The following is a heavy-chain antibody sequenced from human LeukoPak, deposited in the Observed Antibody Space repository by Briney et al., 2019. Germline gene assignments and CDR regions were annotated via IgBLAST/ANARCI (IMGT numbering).Heavy chain of an antibody. Sequence: SETLSHTCTVSGGSISSSSYYWGWIRQPPGKGLEWIGSIYYSGSTYYNPSLKSRVTISVDTSKNQFSLKLSSVTAADTAVYYCARLIYSVTSFGVVQNWFDPWGQGTLVTVSS. CDR1: GGSISSSSYY. CDR3: ARLIYSVTSFGVVQNWFDP. J-gene: IGHJ5*02. CDR2: IYYSGST. D-gene: IGHD3-3*01. V-gene: IGHV4-39*01.